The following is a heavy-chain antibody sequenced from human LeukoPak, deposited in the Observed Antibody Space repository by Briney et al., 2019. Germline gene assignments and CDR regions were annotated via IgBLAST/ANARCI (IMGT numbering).Heavy chain of an antibody. Sequence: GRSLRLSCAASGFTFSSYAMHWVRQAPGKGLEWVAVISYDGSNKYYADSVKGRFTISRDNSKNTPYVQINSLRAEDTAVYYCARDWRWLQENDYWGQGTLVTVSS. J-gene: IGHJ4*02. CDR1: GFTFSSYA. V-gene: IGHV3-30-3*01. D-gene: IGHD5-24*01. CDR3: ARDWRWLQENDY. CDR2: ISYDGSNK.